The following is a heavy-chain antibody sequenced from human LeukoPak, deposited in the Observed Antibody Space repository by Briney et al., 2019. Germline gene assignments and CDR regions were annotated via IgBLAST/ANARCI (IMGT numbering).Heavy chain of an antibody. CDR3: ARDSSIPY. CDR2: IKQDGSEK. D-gene: IGHD2-2*02. J-gene: IGHJ4*02. Sequence: PGGSLRLSCAASGFSFSDAWMNWVRQAPGKGLEWVANIKQDGSEKYYVDSVKGRFTISRDNAKNSLYLQMNSLRVEDTAMYYCARDSSIPYWGQGTLVTVSS. CDR1: GFSFSDAW. V-gene: IGHV3-7*03.